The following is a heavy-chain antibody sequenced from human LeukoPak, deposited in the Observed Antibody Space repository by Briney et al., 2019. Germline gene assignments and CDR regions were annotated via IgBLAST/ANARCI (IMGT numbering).Heavy chain of an antibody. CDR1: GGTFSSYA. Sequence: GASVKVSCKASGGTFSSYAISWVRQAPGQGLEWMGGIIPIFGTANYAQKFQGRVTITTDESTSTAYMELSSLRSEDTAVYYCATPGGGLRAFDIWGQGTMVTVSS. CDR2: IIPIFGTA. V-gene: IGHV1-69*05. D-gene: IGHD3-10*01. J-gene: IGHJ3*02. CDR3: ATPGGGLRAFDI.